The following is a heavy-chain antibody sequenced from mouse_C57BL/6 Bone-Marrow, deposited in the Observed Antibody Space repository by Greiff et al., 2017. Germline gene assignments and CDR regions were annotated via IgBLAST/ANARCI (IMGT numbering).Heavy chain of an antibody. CDR2: ISAGGSYT. V-gene: IGHV5-4*01. CDR1: GFTFSSYA. J-gene: IGHJ3*01. D-gene: IGHD2-14*01. CDR3: ARVIGPWFAY. Sequence: EVQLVESGGGLVKPGGSLKLSCAASGFTFSSYAMSWVRQTPAKRLEWVATISAGGSYTYYPDNVKGRFTISRDNAKNNLYLQMSHLKSEDTAMCYCARVIGPWFAYWGQGTLVTVSA.